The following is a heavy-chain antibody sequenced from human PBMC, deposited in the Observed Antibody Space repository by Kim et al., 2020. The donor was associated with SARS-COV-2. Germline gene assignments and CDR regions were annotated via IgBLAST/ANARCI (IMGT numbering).Heavy chain of an antibody. J-gene: IGHJ4*02. Sequence: DYANSVKGRFTISRDNAKNSLFLQRNTLRAEDTAVYYCEKVHRIAERSFDSWGQGTLVTVSS. D-gene: IGHD1-1*01. V-gene: IGHV3-9*01. CDR3: EKVHRIAERSFDS.